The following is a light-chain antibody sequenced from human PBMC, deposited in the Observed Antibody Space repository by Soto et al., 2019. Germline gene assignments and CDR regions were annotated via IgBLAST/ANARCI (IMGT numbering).Light chain of an antibody. Sequence: QSALTQPASVSGSPGESITISCSGTTSDVGGHNFVSWFQQHPGKAPKMMIYAVDHRPSGVSIRFSGSKSGNTASLTISGLQTEDEADYYCSSYTRSSIWVFGGGTKLTVL. J-gene: IGLJ3*02. V-gene: IGLV2-14*01. CDR3: SSYTRSSIWV. CDR1: TSDVGGHNF. CDR2: AVD.